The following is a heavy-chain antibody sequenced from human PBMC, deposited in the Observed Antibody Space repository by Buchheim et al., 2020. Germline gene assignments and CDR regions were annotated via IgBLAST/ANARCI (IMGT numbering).Heavy chain of an antibody. Sequence: QVQLVESGGGVVQPGRSLRLSCAASGISFSRYSMHWVRQAPGKGLEWVAVISDDATRTNYADSGRGRFTNSRDHAQNTLYLQMGSLRLDDTAVFYCASDLSGGGLDYWGQGTL. V-gene: IGHV3-30*04. D-gene: IGHD2-15*01. J-gene: IGHJ4*02. CDR1: GISFSRYS. CDR2: ISDDATRT. CDR3: ASDLSGGGLDY.